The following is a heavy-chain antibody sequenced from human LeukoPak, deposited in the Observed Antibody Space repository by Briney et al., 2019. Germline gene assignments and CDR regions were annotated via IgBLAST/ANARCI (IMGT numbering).Heavy chain of an antibody. J-gene: IGHJ4*02. Sequence: SETLSLTCTVSGYSIRSHYYWGWIRQPPGKGLEWIASMYHSGSTYYNPSLKSRVTISVDTSKNQLSLRLTSVTAADTAVYYCARVAAADKLYYFDYWGQGTLVTVSS. CDR1: GYSIRSHYY. CDR2: MYHSGST. CDR3: ARVAAADKLYYFDY. D-gene: IGHD6-13*01. V-gene: IGHV4-38-2*02.